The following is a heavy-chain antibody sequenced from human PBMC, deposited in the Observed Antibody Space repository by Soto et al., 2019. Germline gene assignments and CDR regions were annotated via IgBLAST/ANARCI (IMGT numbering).Heavy chain of an antibody. Sequence: GASVKVSCKASGYSLSSYGISWVRQAPGQGLEWMGWISAYNDNTDYAQKLQGRVTMTTDTSTSTAYMELRSLRSDDTAVYYCARDRYYGSGSYLFDPWGQGTLVTVSS. D-gene: IGHD3-10*01. J-gene: IGHJ5*02. CDR3: ARDRYYGSGSYLFDP. CDR1: GYSLSSYG. CDR2: ISAYNDNT. V-gene: IGHV1-18*04.